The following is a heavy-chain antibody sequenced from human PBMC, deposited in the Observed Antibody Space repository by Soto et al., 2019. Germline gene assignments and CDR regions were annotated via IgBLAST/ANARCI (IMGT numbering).Heavy chain of an antibody. V-gene: IGHV1-69*13. CDR1: GGTFGSYA. CDR3: ARDVGSSSSNLGFDY. Sequence: SVKVSCKASGGTFGSYAISWVRQAPGQGLEWMGGIIPIFGTANYAQKFQGRVTITADESTSTAYMELSSLRSEDTAVYYCARDVGSSSSNLGFDYWGQRTLVTVSS. CDR2: IIPIFGTA. J-gene: IGHJ4*02. D-gene: IGHD6-6*01.